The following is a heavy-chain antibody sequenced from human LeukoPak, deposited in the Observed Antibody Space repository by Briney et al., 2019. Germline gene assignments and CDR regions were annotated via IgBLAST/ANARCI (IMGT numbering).Heavy chain of an antibody. V-gene: IGHV4-59*08. D-gene: IGHD2-2*01. Sequence: PSETLSLTCTVFSGSISSDYWSWIRQHPGKGLEWIGYIHYSGATNYSPSLNSRVTISIDTSKNQFSLNLRSVTAADTAVYYCATLRGSSSAVFDYWGQGTLVTVSS. CDR3: ATLRGSSSAVFDY. CDR1: SGSISSDY. CDR2: IHYSGAT. J-gene: IGHJ4*02.